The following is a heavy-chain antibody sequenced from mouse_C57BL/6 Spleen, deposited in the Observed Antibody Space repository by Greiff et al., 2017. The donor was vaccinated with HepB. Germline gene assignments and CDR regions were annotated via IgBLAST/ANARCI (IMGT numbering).Heavy chain of an antibody. D-gene: IGHD2-5*01. CDR1: GYTFTSYG. Sequence: VQLQASGAELARPGASVKLSCKASGYTFTSYGISWVKQRTGQGLEWIGEIYPRSGNTYYNEKFKGKATLTADKSSSTAYMELRSLTSEDAAVYFCARDSNCPYYFDYWGQGTTLTVSS. CDR2: IYPRSGNT. CDR3: ARDSNCPYYFDY. J-gene: IGHJ2*01. V-gene: IGHV1-81*01.